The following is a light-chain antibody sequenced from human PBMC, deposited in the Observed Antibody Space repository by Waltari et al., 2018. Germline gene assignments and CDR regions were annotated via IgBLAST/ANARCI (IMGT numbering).Light chain of an antibody. CDR2: GAS. V-gene: IGKV3-20*01. CDR1: QSVSSNY. J-gene: IGKJ2*01. Sequence: EIVLTQSPGTLSLSPGESATLPCRARQSVSSNYLTWFQQKPGQAPRLLIYGASSRATGIPDRFSGSGSGTDFTLTISRLEPEDFAVYYCQQYGSSHPYTFGQGTKLEIK. CDR3: QQYGSSHPYT.